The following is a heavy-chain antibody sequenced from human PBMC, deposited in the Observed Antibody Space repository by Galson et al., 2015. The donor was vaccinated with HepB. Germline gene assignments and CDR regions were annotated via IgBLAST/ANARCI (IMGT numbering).Heavy chain of an antibody. CDR3: ARGRYYYDSSGTLDY. D-gene: IGHD3-22*01. V-gene: IGHV1-3*01. Sequence: SVKVSCKASGYTFTSYAMHWVRQAPGQRLEWMGWINAGNGNTKYSQKFQGRVTITRDTSASTAYMELSSLRSEDTAVYYCARGRYYYDSSGTLDYWGQGTLVTVSS. J-gene: IGHJ4*02. CDR1: GYTFTSYA. CDR2: INAGNGNT.